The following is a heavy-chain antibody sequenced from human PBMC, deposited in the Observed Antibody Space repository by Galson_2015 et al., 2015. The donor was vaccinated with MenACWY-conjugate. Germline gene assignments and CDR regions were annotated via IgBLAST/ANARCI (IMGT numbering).Heavy chain of an antibody. CDR2: TYYRSKWFN. CDR3: ARSEASTIDY. Sequence: CAISGDSVSSNSAAWNWIRQSPSRGLEWLGRTYYRSKWFNHYAVSVKGRITINPDTSKNQFSLQLNSVTPEDTAVYYCARSEASTIDYWGRGTLVTVSS. V-gene: IGHV6-1*01. D-gene: IGHD1-1*01. J-gene: IGHJ4*02. CDR1: GDSVSSNSAA.